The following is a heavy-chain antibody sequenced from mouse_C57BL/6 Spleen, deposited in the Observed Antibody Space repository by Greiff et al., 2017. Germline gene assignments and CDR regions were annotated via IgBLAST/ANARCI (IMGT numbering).Heavy chain of an antibody. J-gene: IGHJ1*03. CDR1: GYAFSSYW. Sequence: QVHVKQSGAELVKPGASVKISCKASGYAFSSYWMNWVKQRPGKGLEWIGQIYPGDGDTNYNGKFKGKATLTADKSSSTAYMQLSSLTSEDSAVYFCARSGSSSWYFDVWGTGTTVTVSS. D-gene: IGHD1-1*01. CDR2: IYPGDGDT. CDR3: ARSGSSSWYFDV. V-gene: IGHV1-80*01.